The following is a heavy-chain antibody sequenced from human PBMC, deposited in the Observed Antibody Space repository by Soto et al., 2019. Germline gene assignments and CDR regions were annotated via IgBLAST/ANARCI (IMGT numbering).Heavy chain of an antibody. D-gene: IGHD5-12*01. Sequence: QITLKESGPPLVKPTQTLTLTCTLSGFSLSTSGVGVGWIRQPPGKALEWLALIYWDDDKRYSPFLKSRLTNPKDTSKNQVVLTLTNMDPVDTATYYCALKGDGYRGFKYWGQGTLVTVSS. CDR2: IYWDDDK. CDR3: ALKGDGYRGFKY. J-gene: IGHJ4*02. V-gene: IGHV2-5*02. CDR1: GFSLSTSGVG.